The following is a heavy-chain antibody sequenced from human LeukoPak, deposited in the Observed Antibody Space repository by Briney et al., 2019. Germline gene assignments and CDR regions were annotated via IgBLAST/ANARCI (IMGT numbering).Heavy chain of an antibody. CDR2: IRRKAYGGTT. Sequence: GGSLRLSCTTSGFTFGDYAMSWVRQAPGKGLEWVGFIRRKAYGGTTEYAASVKGRFTISRDDSKSIAYLQMNSLKTEDTAVYYCQTYYYDSSGYYYIDQWGQRTLVTVSS. J-gene: IGHJ4*02. V-gene: IGHV3-49*04. CDR3: QTYYYDSSGYYYIDQ. CDR1: GFTFGDYA. D-gene: IGHD3-22*01.